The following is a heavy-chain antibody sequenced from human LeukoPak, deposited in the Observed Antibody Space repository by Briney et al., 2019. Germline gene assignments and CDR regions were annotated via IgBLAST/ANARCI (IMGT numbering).Heavy chain of an antibody. CDR2: IKQDGSEK. D-gene: IGHD2-2*01. Sequence: AGGSLRLSCAASGFTFSSYWMSWVRQAPGKGLEWVANIKQDGSEKYYVDSVKGRFTISRDNAKNSLYLQMKSLRAEDTAVYYCARDDCSSISCYHNWFDPWGQGTLVTVSS. J-gene: IGHJ5*02. V-gene: IGHV3-7*01. CDR3: ARDDCSSISCYHNWFDP. CDR1: GFTFSSYW.